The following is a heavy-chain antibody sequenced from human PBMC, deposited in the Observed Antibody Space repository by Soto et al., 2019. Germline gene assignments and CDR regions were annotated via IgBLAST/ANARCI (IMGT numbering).Heavy chain of an antibody. Sequence: GEYRRHPYSASGFTPRNNALHGVRLLPGKGLEYVSAIVRNGGSTYYADSVKGRFTISRDNSKNTLYLQMSSLRAEDTAVYYCVKEGYYYDSSGYYYGWFVPWGQGT. CDR3: VKEGYYYDSSGYYYGWFVP. V-gene: IGHV3-64D*06. CDR1: GFTPRNNA. CDR2: IVRNGGST. J-gene: IGHJ5*02. D-gene: IGHD3-22*01.